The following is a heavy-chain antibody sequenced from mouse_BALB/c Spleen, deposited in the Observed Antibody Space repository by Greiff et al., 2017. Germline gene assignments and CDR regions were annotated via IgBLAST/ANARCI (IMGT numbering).Heavy chain of an antibody. V-gene: IGHV14-3*02. CDR1: GFNIKDTY. Sequence: DVKLVESGAELVKPGASVKLSCTASGFNIKDTYMHWVKQRPEQGLEWIGRIDPANGNTKYDPKFQGKATITADTSSNTAYLQLSSLTSEDTAVYYCARNDRFAYWGQGTLVTVSA. J-gene: IGHJ3*01. CDR3: ARNDRFAY. CDR2: IDPANGNT.